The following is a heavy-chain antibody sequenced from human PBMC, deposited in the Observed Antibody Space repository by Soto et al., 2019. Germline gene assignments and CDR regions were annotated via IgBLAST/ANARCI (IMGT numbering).Heavy chain of an antibody. D-gene: IGHD3-10*01. CDR1: GFSVSNNY. Sequence: EVQLVESGGGLVQAGGSLRLSCEASGFSVSNNYMNWVRQAPGKGLEWVALIYSGGSTSYADSVKGRFTLSRDTSKNTLFLQMDSLRAEVKAVYFCARGYLSMTMALDPWGQGTLVTVSS. CDR2: IYSGGST. CDR3: ARGYLSMTMALDP. J-gene: IGHJ5*02. V-gene: IGHV3-66*01.